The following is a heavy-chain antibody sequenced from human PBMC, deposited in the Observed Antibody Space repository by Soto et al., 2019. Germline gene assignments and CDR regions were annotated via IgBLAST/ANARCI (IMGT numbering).Heavy chain of an antibody. J-gene: IGHJ4*02. V-gene: IGHV1-69*06. CDR2: IIPIFGTA. D-gene: IGHD2-21*01. CDR1: GGTFSSYA. CDR3: ARGRDGYQKTRGPLDY. Sequence: GASVKVSCKASGGTFSSYAISWVRQAPGQGLEWMGGIIPIFGTANYAQKFQGRVTITADKSTSTAYMELSSLRSEDTAVYYCARGRDGYQKTRGPLDYWGQGTLVTVSS.